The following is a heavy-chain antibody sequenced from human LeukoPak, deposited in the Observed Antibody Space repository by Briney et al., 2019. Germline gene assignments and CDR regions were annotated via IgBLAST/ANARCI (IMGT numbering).Heavy chain of an antibody. D-gene: IGHD5-24*01. CDR1: GYFINSGFY. CDR3: ARGFEELRRAGYNRIQPLRKYYYYYMDV. V-gene: IGHV4-38-2*02. CDR2: IHFSGST. J-gene: IGHJ6*03. Sequence: SETLSLTCTVSGYFINSGFYWGWIRQPPGKGLEWIGSIHFSGSTFYNPSLKSRVTISVDTSKNQFSLKLSSVTAADTAVYYCARGFEELRRAGYNRIQPLRKYYYYYMDVWGKGTTVTVSS.